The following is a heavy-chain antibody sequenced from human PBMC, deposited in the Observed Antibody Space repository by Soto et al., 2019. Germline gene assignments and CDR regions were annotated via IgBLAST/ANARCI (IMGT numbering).Heavy chain of an antibody. D-gene: IGHD3-3*01. CDR2: IYSGGST. V-gene: IGHV3-66*01. Sequence: GGSLRLSCAASGFTVSSNYMSWVRQAPGKGLEWVSVIYSGGSTYYADSVKGRFTISRDNSKNTLYLQMNSLRAEDTAVYYCASWAMGGTIPVPYYWGQGTLVTVSS. CDR1: GFTVSSNY. CDR3: ASWAMGGTIPVPYY. J-gene: IGHJ4*02.